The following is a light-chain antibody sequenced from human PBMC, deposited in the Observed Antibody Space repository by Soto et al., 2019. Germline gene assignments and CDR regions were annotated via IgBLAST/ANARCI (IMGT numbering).Light chain of an antibody. V-gene: IGLV1-44*01. CDR3: AAWDDSLNAL. J-gene: IGLJ1*01. CDR1: SSNIGDNP. Sequence: VLTQPPSASGTPGQRVTISCSGSSSNIGDNPVNWYQQVPGAAPKLLIYINDQRPSGVPDRFSGSKSGTSASLAISGLQPEDEADYYCAAWDDSLNALFGTGTKVTVL. CDR2: IND.